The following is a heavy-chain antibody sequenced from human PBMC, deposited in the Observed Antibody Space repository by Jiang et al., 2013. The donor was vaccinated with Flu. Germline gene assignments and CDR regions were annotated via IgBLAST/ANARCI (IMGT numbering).Heavy chain of an antibody. CDR1: GFSLSTSGMC. CDR3: AHRQGRVYYYDSSGYYSRYFQH. CDR2: IYWDDDK. J-gene: IGHJ1*01. D-gene: IGHD3-22*01. V-gene: IGHV2-5*08. Sequence: KPTQTLTLTCTFSGFSLSTSGMCVGWIRQPPGKALEWLALIYWDDDKRYSPSLKSRLTITKDTSKNQVVLTMTNMDPVDTATYYCAHRQGRVYYYDSSGYYSRYFQHWGQGTLVTVSS.